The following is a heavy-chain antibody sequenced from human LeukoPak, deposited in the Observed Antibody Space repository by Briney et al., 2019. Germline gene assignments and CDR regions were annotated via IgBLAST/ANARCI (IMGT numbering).Heavy chain of an antibody. Sequence: GSLRLSCAASGFTFTTYSMNWVRRAPGMGLEWVSSISSSTTYTYYADSMKGRFTVSRDNAKNSLYLQVHSLRGEDTAVYYCVRSGDYGDYGGSTDAFDLWGQGTMVTVSS. J-gene: IGHJ3*01. V-gene: IGHV3-21*01. D-gene: IGHD4-17*01. CDR2: ISSSTTYT. CDR3: VRSGDYGDYGGSTDAFDL. CDR1: GFTFTTYS.